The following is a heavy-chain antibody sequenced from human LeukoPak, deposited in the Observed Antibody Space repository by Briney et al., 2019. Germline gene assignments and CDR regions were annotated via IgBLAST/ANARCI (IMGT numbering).Heavy chain of an antibody. CDR3: AKGNSYDSSGLPFDY. Sequence: GGSLRLSCAASGFTLRSEWMSWLRQTPEKGLEWVANIKPDGSATAYVDSVKGRFTISRDNARNSLYLQMNSLRAEDTALYYCAKGNSYDSSGLPFDYWGQGTLVTVSS. D-gene: IGHD3-22*01. CDR1: GFTLRSEW. V-gene: IGHV3-7*03. J-gene: IGHJ4*02. CDR2: IKPDGSAT.